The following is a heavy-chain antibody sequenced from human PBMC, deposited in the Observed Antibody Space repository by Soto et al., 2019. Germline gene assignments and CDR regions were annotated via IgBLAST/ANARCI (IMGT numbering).Heavy chain of an antibody. CDR2: IGPYGNSI. D-gene: IGHD2-21*01. J-gene: IGHJ4*02. CDR1: CFSFRDYF. Sequence: SLKISCAASCFSFRDYFMSWLRQAPGKGLEWVSYIGPYGNSIYYADSVKGRFTISRDDATKSLHLHMNSLRTDDTAVYYCARDDHTYGVYWGQGTPVTVS. V-gene: IGHV3-11*01. CDR3: ARDDHTYGVY.